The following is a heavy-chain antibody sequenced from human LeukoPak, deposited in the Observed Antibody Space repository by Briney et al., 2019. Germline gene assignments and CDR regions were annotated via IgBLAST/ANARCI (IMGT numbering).Heavy chain of an antibody. V-gene: IGHV3-7*01. CDR1: GFTFSSYE. J-gene: IGHJ6*03. Sequence: GGSLRLSCAASGFTFSSYEMSWVRQAPGKGLEWVANIKQDGSEKYYVDSVKGRFTISRDNAKNSLYLQMNSLRAEDTAVYYCARVRREMKRSLGRTTEYSYYYYMDVWGKGTTVTVSS. CDR3: ARVRREMKRSLGRTTEYSYYYYMDV. D-gene: IGHD1/OR15-1a*01. CDR2: IKQDGSEK.